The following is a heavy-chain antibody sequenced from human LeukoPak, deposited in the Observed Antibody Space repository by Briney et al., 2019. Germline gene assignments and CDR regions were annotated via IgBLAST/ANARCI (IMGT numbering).Heavy chain of an antibody. Sequence: GGSLRLSCAASGFTLSGYSMSWVRQAPGKGLEWVSAMSGSGASTFYADSVKGRFTISRDNPQNTLYLQMSSLRAEDTALYYCAKDVRGSGYQEDAFDIRGQGTMVIVSS. J-gene: IGHJ3*02. CDR3: AKDVRGSGYQEDAFDI. CDR1: GFTLSGYS. CDR2: MSGSGAST. D-gene: IGHD3-22*01. V-gene: IGHV3-23*01.